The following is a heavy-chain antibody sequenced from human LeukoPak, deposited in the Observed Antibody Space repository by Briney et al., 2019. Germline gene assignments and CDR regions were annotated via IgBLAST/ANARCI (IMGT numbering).Heavy chain of an antibody. J-gene: IGHJ4*02. CDR2: IYTSGST. Sequence: KPSETLSLTCTVSGGSISSGSYYWSWIRQPAGKGLELIGRIYTSGSTNYNPSLKSRVTISVDTSKNQFSLKLSSVTAADTAVYYCARDRLGYFDYWGQGTLVTVSS. CDR3: ARDRLGYFDY. D-gene: IGHD3-10*01. V-gene: IGHV4-61*02. CDR1: GGSISSGSYY.